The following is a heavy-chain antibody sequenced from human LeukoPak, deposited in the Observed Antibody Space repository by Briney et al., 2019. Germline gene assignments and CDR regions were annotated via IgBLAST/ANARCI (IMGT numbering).Heavy chain of an antibody. J-gene: IGHJ4*02. CDR1: GFTFSSYA. Sequence: GGSLRLSCAASGFTFSSYAMSWVRQAPGKGLEWVSAISGSGGGTYYADSVKGRFTISRDNSKNTLYLQMNSLRAEDTALYYCAKAYGSGSYTPSTIDYWGQGTLVTVSS. CDR2: ISGSGGGT. V-gene: IGHV3-23*01. D-gene: IGHD3-10*01. CDR3: AKAYGSGSYTPSTIDY.